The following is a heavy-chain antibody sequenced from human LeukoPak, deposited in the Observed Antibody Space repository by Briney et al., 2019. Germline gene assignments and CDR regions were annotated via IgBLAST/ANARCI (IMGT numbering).Heavy chain of an antibody. CDR1: GGSFSGYY. J-gene: IGHJ4*02. V-gene: IGHV4-34*01. CDR3: ARSAYSSSWYSFDY. D-gene: IGHD6-13*01. CDR2: INHSGST. Sequence: SETLSLTCAVYGGSFSGYYWSWIRQPPGKGRGWIGEINHSGSTNYNPSLKSRVTISVDTSKNQFYLKLSSVTAADTAVYYCARSAYSSSWYSFDYWGQGTLVTVSS.